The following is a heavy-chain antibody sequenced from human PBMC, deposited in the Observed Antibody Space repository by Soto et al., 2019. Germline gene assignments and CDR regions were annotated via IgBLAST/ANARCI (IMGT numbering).Heavy chain of an antibody. V-gene: IGHV3-30*18. Sequence: GGSLRLSCAASGFTFSSYGMHWVRQAPGKGLEWVAVISYDGSNKYYADSVKGRFTISRDNSKNTLYLQMNSLRAEDTAVYYCAKDLDTYYYGSGSYYWGQGTLVTVSS. D-gene: IGHD3-10*01. CDR2: ISYDGSNK. CDR1: GFTFSSYG. CDR3: AKDLDTYYYGSGSYY. J-gene: IGHJ4*02.